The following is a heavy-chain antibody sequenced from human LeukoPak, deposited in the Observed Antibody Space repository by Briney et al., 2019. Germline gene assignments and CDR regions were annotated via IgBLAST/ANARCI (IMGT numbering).Heavy chain of an antibody. V-gene: IGHV3-21*01. CDR3: ARDLTDDFWSGYYT. J-gene: IGHJ5*02. D-gene: IGHD3-3*01. Sequence: GGSLRLSCAASGFTFSSYSMNWVRQAPGKGLEWVSSISSSSSYIYYADSVKGRFTISRDNAKNSLYLQMNSLRAEDTAVYYCARDLTDDFWSGYYTWGQGTLVTVSS. CDR2: ISSSSSYI. CDR1: GFTFSSYS.